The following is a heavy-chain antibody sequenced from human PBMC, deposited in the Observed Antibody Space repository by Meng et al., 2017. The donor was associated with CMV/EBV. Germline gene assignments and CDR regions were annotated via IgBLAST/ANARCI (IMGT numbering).Heavy chain of an antibody. V-gene: IGHV4-30-4*08. J-gene: IGHJ4*02. CDR1: GGPISSGDYY. Sequence: VQRQEAGPGLVKPPQTLSLTCSVSGGPISSGDYYWRWIRQPPGKGLEWIGYIYYSGTTYYNPSLESRVTISVDTSKNQFSLNLSSVTAADTAVYYCARLSGSGTTSTGYHYAFDSWGQGTLVTVSS. D-gene: IGHD3-22*01. CDR3: ARLSGSGTTSTGYHYAFDS. CDR2: IYYSGTT.